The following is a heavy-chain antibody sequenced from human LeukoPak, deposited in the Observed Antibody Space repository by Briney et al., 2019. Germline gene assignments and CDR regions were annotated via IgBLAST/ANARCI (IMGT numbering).Heavy chain of an antibody. CDR2: INGEGRNI. CDR3: TRDLMDYDVSTGLHHYYMDV. J-gene: IGHJ6*02. CDR1: GFTFSSYW. D-gene: IGHD3-9*01. V-gene: IGHV3-74*01. Sequence: GGSLRLSCVASGFTFSSYWMHWVRQDPRKGLVWVSRINGEGRNINYADSVRGRFTISRDNAKNTLYLQMNTLRVEDTAVYYCTRDLMDYDVSTGLHHYYMDVWGQGTTVTVSS.